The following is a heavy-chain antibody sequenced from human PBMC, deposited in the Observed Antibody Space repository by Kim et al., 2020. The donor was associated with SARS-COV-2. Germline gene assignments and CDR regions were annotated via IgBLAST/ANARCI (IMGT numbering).Heavy chain of an antibody. D-gene: IGHD3-10*01. Sequence: GGSLRLSCAASGFTFSNYGMHWVRQAPGKGLEWVAATSYNGNNIYYGDSVKGRFTISRDNSKNTLYLQMSSLRVEDTAVYYCAKDPHPSSHYYASGSYDAFFEHWGQGTLVTVSS. V-gene: IGHV3-30*18. CDR2: TSYNGNNI. J-gene: IGHJ4*01. CDR3: AKDPHPSSHYYASGSYDAFFEH. CDR1: GFTFSNYG.